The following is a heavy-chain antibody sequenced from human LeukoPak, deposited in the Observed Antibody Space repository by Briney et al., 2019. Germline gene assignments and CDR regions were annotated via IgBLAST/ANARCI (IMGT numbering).Heavy chain of an antibody. D-gene: IGHD3-3*01. CDR2: IYTSGST. CDR1: GGSISIGSYY. CDR3: ARTQYDFWSGTYYFDY. V-gene: IGHV4-61*02. J-gene: IGHJ4*02. Sequence: SQTLSLTCTVSGGSISIGSYYWSWIRQPAGKGLEWIGRIYTSGSTYYNPSLKSRVTISVDTSKNQFSLKLSSVTAADTAVYYCARTQYDFWSGTYYFDYWGQGTLVTVSS.